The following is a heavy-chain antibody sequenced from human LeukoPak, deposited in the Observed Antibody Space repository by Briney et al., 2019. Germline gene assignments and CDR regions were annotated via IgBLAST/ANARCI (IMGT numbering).Heavy chain of an antibody. D-gene: IGHD5-18*01. V-gene: IGHV3-33*06. CDR2: IWYDGSNK. CDR3: AKDRDTAMEIDY. Sequence: GGSLRLSCAASGFTFSNYGMHWVRQAPGKGLEWVAVIWYDGSNKYYADSVKGRFTISRDNSKNTLYLQMKSLRAEDTAVYYCAKDRDTAMEIDYWGQGTLVTVSS. CDR1: GFTFSNYG. J-gene: IGHJ4*02.